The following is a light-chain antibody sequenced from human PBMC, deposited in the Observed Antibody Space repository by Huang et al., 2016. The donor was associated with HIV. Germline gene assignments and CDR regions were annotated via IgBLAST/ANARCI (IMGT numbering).Light chain of an antibody. CDR1: QGIGNS. Sequence: ERVLTQSPGTLSVSPGERVTLSCRTSQGIGNSLAWYQLRPGQAPRLLIYEASIRASNIPARFSGGGSEIDFTLTISGLQSEDFAIYYCQQYHEWPRTFGQGTKVEIK. J-gene: IGKJ2*01. CDR3: QQYHEWPRT. CDR2: EAS. V-gene: IGKV3-15*01.